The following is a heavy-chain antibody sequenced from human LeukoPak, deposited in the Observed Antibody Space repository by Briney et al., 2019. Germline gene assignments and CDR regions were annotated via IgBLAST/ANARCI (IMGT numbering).Heavy chain of an antibody. J-gene: IGHJ4*02. Sequence: GGSLRLSCAASGFTSSTYYMNWVRQAPGKGLEWVSSISTSSSYIYYADAVKGRFTISRDNAKNSLYLQINSLRAEDTAVYYCARVGLDRRGYSGYEAFDYWGQGTLVTVSS. CDR3: ARVGLDRRGYSGYEAFDY. CDR1: GFTSSTYY. D-gene: IGHD5-12*01. V-gene: IGHV3-21*01. CDR2: ISTSSSYI.